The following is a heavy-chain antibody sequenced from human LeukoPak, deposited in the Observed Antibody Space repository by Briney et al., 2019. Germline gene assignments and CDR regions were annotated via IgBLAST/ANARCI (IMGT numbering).Heavy chain of an antibody. CDR2: IMPHFSTP. CDR1: GDTFRSYV. V-gene: IGHV1-69*05. D-gene: IGHD3-9*01. J-gene: IGHJ6*03. Sequence: SVKVSCKASGDTFRSYVITWVRQAPGQGLEWMGGIMPHFSTPNYAQKFQGRVTMTTDESTHTSYMELRGLRSEDTAVYYCATVDRYHFFMDVWGKGTTVTVSS. CDR3: ATVDRYHFFMDV.